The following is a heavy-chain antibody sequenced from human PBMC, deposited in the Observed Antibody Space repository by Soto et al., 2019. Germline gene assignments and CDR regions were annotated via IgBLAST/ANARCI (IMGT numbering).Heavy chain of an antibody. CDR1: GYTFTSYD. D-gene: IGHD1-7*01. V-gene: IGHV1-8*01. CDR3: ARGELGNWNSYFDY. J-gene: IGHJ4*02. CDR2: MNPNSGNT. Sequence: ASVKVSCKASGYTFTSYDINWVRQATGQGLEWMGWMNPNSGNTGYAQKFQGRVTMTRNTSISTAYMELSSLRSEDTAVYYCARGELGNWNSYFDYWGQGTLVTVSS.